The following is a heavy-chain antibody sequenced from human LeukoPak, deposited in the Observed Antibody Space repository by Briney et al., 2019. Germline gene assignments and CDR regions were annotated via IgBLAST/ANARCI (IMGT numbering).Heavy chain of an antibody. D-gene: IGHD2-21*01. Sequence: GASVKVSCKASGYTFTSYYMHWVRQAPGQGLEWMGLINPSGGSTNYAQKFQGRVTMTRDTSTSTVYMELSSLRSEDTAVYYCARDLWSLPYGMDVWGQGTTVTVSS. CDR1: GYTFTSYY. J-gene: IGHJ6*02. CDR3: ARDLWSLPYGMDV. V-gene: IGHV1-46*01. CDR2: INPSGGST.